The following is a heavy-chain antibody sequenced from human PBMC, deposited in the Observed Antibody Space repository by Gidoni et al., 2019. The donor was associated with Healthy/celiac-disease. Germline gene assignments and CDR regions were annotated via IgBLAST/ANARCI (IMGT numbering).Heavy chain of an antibody. Sequence: QLQLQESGPGLVKPSETLSLTCTVSGGSISSSSYYWGGIRQPPGKGLEWIGSIYYSGSTYYNPSLKSRVTISVDTSKNQFSLKLSSVTAADTAVYYCARHKDTAMVNWFDPWGQGTLVTVSS. CDR1: GGSISSSSYY. J-gene: IGHJ5*02. CDR3: ARHKDTAMVNWFDP. D-gene: IGHD5-18*01. CDR2: IYYSGST. V-gene: IGHV4-39*01.